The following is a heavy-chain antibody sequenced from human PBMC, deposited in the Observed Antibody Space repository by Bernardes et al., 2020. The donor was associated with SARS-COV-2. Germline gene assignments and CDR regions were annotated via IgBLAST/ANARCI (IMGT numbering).Heavy chain of an antibody. D-gene: IGHD3-3*01. V-gene: IGHV4-34*01. CDR2: INQSGST. CDR1: GGSFSDYY. J-gene: IGHJ4*02. Sequence: SETLSLTCAVYGGSFSDYYWSWIRQPPGKGLEWIGEINQSGSTNYNPSLKSRVTISVDRSKNHFSLKLTSVTAADTAVYYCARGDRFAVVVIAYWGQGTPVTVSS. CDR3: ARGDRFAVVVIAY.